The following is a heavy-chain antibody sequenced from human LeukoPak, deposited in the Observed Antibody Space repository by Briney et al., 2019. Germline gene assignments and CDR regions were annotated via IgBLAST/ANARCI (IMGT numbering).Heavy chain of an antibody. CDR1: GFTVSSNY. CDR3: ARENNLGDYSRPPGYYYYGMDV. V-gene: IGHV3-53*01. D-gene: IGHD1/OR15-1a*01. J-gene: IGHJ6*02. CDR2: IYSGGST. Sequence: PGGSLRLSCAASGFTVSSNYMSWVRQAPGKGLEWVSVIYSGGSTYYADSVKGRFTISRDKSKNTLYLQMNSLRAEDTAVYYCARENNLGDYSRPPGYYYYGMDVWGQGTTVTVSS.